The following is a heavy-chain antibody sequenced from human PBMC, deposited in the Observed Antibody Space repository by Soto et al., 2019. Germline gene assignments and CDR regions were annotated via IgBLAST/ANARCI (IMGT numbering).Heavy chain of an antibody. CDR1: GGSISSSSYY. Sequence: SETLSLTCTVSGGSISSSSYYWGWIRQPPGKGLEWIGSIYYSGSTYYNPSLKSRVTISVDTSKNQFSLKLSSVTAADTAVYYCARLGYCSGGSCYSFPYFYYYYGMDVWGQGTTVTVSS. D-gene: IGHD2-15*01. V-gene: IGHV4-39*01. CDR2: IYYSGST. CDR3: ARLGYCSGGSCYSFPYFYYYYGMDV. J-gene: IGHJ6*02.